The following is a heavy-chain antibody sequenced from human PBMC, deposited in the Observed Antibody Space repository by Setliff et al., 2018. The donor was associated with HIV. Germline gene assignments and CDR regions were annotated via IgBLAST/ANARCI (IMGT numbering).Heavy chain of an antibody. CDR1: GFTFISYV. V-gene: IGHV3-30*02. Sequence: GSLRLSCAASGFTFISYVMHWVRQAPGKGLEWVALTWYDGRTTYYADSVKGRFTISRDNSRNTLNLQMNTLRAEDTAIYYCAKVGREYSGYDFTFDSWGQGTLVTVSS. CDR2: TWYDGRTT. CDR3: AKVGREYSGYDFTFDS. D-gene: IGHD5-12*01. J-gene: IGHJ4*01.